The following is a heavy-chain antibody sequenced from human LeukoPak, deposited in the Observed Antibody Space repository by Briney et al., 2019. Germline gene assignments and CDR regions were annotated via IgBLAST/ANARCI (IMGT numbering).Heavy chain of an antibody. D-gene: IGHD3-22*01. CDR1: GYRFTDYW. J-gene: IGHJ4*02. V-gene: IGHV5-51*01. Sequence: GESLKISCKGSGYRFTDYWIGWVRQVPGKGLEWLAIIYPGDSDIRYSPSFQGQVTISADKCISTAYLQWSSLKASDSAIYYCARRGSSGYYYIFDYWGQGTLVTVSS. CDR3: ARRGSSGYYYIFDY. CDR2: IYPGDSDI.